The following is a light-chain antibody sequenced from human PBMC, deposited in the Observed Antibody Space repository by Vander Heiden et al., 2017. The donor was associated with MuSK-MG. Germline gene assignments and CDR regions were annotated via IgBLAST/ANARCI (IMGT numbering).Light chain of an antibody. CDR2: AAS. V-gene: IGKV3-20*01. J-gene: IGKJ4*01. Sequence: EIVLTQSPGIVSLSPGERATLSCRASQTVRSSRLAWYQQKPGQVPRLLIYAASIRATDISDRFSGSGSETDFTLTISRLEPEDFAVYYCHQYTSAPITFGGGTKVEIK. CDR1: QTVRSSR. CDR3: HQYTSAPIT.